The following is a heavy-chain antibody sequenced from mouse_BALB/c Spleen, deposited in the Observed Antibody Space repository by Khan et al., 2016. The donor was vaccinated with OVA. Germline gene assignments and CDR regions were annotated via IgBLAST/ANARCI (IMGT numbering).Heavy chain of an antibody. D-gene: IGHD3-3*01. Sequence: EVQFQESGPGLVKPSLSLSLTCTVTGYSITSDYAWNWIRQFPGHKLEWMGYISYSGRTSYTPSLKSRISITRDTSKNQFFLQLNSVTTEDTATXFFVRGRAYWGQGTLVTVSA. CDR2: ISYSGRT. J-gene: IGHJ3*01. V-gene: IGHV3-2*02. CDR1: GYSITSDYA. CDR3: VRGRAY.